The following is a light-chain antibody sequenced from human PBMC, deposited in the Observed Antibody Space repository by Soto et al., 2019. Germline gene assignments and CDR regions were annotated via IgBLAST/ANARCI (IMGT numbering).Light chain of an antibody. J-gene: IGKJ1*01. V-gene: IGKV3-20*01. CDR1: QIVNNNY. Sequence: EIVLTHSPGTLSLSPGERATLSCRASQIVNNNYLAWYQQKPGQTPRLLIYGASGRATGIPDRFSGSGSGTDSTLTISRLEPEDFAVYYCQQYGSFPWTFGQGTKVDIK. CDR3: QQYGSFPWT. CDR2: GAS.